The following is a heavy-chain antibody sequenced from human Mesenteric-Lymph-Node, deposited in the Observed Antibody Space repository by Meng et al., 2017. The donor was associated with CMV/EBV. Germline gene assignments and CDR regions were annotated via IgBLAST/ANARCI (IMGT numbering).Heavy chain of an antibody. J-gene: IGHJ4*02. D-gene: IGHD3-3*01. V-gene: IGHV3-53*01. CDR2: IYSGGNT. Sequence: GESLKISCAASGFIFRYYAMHWVRQAPGKGLEWVSVIYSGGNTYYADSVKGRFTISRDNSKNTLSLQMNSLRAEDTAVYYCAARTVPTYDFCVDYWGQGTLVTVSS. CDR3: AARTVPTYDFCVDY. CDR1: GFIFRYYA.